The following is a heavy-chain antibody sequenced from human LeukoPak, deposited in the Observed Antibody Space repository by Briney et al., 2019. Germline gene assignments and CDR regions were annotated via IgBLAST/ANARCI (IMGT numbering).Heavy chain of an antibody. J-gene: IGHJ4*02. CDR1: GGSVNDYY. CDR3: ARGVYGGTPALDY. V-gene: IGHV4-59*02. CDR2: IYYTGST. D-gene: IGHD2-8*01. Sequence: SETLSLTCTVSGGSVNDYYWTWIRQPPGKGLEWIGYIYYTGSTEYDPSLKSRVTMSVDTSKNQFSLKLRSVTAADTAVYYCARGVYGGTPALDYWGQGTLVTVSS.